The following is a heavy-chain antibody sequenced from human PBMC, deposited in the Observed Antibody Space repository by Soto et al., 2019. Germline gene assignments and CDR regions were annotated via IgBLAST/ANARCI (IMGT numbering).Heavy chain of an antibody. CDR2: VYSSGST. J-gene: IGHJ5*02. CDR1: GNSITSYN. Sequence: PSETMSLTCTVSGNSITSYNSNWLRQPPGKALERIGYVYSSGSTNYNPSLKSRVTISVDTSRNQFSLKVNSVTAADTAVYYCARRDVVAVTGSLDNWLDPWGQGILVTVSS. V-gene: IGHV4-59*01. D-gene: IGHD2-21*01. CDR3: ARRDVVAVTGSLDNWLDP.